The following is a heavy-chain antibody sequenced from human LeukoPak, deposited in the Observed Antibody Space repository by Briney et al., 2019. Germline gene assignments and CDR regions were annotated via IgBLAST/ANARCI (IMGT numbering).Heavy chain of an antibody. Sequence: PGGSLRLSCAVSGFTFSSYWMHWVRQAPGKGLVWVSRINSDGSSTSYADSVKGRFTISRDNAKNTLYLQMNSLRAEDTAVYYCARVRGDLVDDFWSGDFDYWGQGTLVTVSS. CDR2: INSDGSST. CDR3: ARVRGDLVDDFWSGDFDY. J-gene: IGHJ4*02. V-gene: IGHV3-74*01. D-gene: IGHD3-3*01. CDR1: GFTFSSYW.